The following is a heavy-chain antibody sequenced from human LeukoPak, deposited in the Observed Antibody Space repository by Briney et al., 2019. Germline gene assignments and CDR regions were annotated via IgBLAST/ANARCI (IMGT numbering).Heavy chain of an antibody. V-gene: IGHV3-48*01. CDR1: GFTFSSYP. Sequence: GGSLRPSCAASGFTFSSYPMHWVRQAPGKGLEWVSYITSSSSTIYYADSVKGRFTISRDNAKNSLYLQMNSLRAEDTAVYYCARDRGYWFDPWGQGTLVTVSS. D-gene: IGHD3-16*01. CDR2: ITSSSSTI. CDR3: ARDRGYWFDP. J-gene: IGHJ5*02.